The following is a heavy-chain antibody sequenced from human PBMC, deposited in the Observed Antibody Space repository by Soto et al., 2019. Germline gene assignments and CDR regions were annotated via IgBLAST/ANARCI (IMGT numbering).Heavy chain of an antibody. V-gene: IGHV4-61*01. CDR3: AREEKQLSRYGGDFDY. Sequence: XATLSLICSVSDGSVNSGNDYGSWIRQPPGKGLEWIGHIYYIGTTDYNPSLKSRVTISVDTSKNQFSLKVTSVTAADTAVYFCAREEKQLSRYGGDFDYWGPGILVTV. CDR2: IYYIGTT. CDR1: DGSVNSGNDY. D-gene: IGHD3-16*01. J-gene: IGHJ4*02.